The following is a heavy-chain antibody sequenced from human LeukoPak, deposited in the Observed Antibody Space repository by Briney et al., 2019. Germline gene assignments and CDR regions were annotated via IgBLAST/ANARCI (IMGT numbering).Heavy chain of an antibody. Sequence: SETLSLTCTVSGGSISSYYRGWIRQPPGKGLEWIGYIYYSGSTNYNPSLKSRVTISVDTSKNQFSLKLSSVTAADTAVYYCARDGSGSTPFDYWGQGTLVTVSS. D-gene: IGHD3-10*01. CDR1: GGSISSYY. CDR3: ARDGSGSTPFDY. V-gene: IGHV4-59*01. CDR2: IYYSGST. J-gene: IGHJ4*02.